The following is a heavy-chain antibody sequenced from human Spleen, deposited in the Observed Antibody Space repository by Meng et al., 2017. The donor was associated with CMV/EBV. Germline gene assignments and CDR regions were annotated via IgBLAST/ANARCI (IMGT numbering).Heavy chain of an antibody. CDR1: GYNFIGYY. V-gene: IGHV1-2*02. Sequence: ASVKVSCKASGYNFIGYYIHWVRQAPGQGPEYMGWLNPNTGGTNYEPKYRCRVTMTSDTSITTAYMELSSLESGDTAVYYCARSKGAEIYLAYWGQGALVTVSS. D-gene: IGHD3-10*01. CDR2: LNPNTGGT. CDR3: ARSKGAEIYLAY. J-gene: IGHJ4*02.